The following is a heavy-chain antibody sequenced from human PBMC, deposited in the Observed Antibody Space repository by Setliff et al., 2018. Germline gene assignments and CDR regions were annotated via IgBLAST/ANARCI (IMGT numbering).Heavy chain of an antibody. V-gene: IGHV5-51*01. CDR3: ARLGRYDAFDT. CDR2: VFSGDSDT. J-gene: IGHJ3*02. Sequence: GESLKISCRGSGYRFTNYWIGWVRQMPGKGLEWMGIVFSGDSDTRYSPSFQGQVTMSADKSINTAYLQWSSLKASDTAIYYCARLGRYDAFDTWGQGTVVTVSS. D-gene: IGHD3-16*01. CDR1: GYRFTNYW.